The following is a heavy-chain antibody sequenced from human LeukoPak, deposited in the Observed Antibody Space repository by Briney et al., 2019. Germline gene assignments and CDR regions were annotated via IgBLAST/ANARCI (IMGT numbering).Heavy chain of an antibody. V-gene: IGHV4-34*01. Sequence: SETLSLTCAVYGGSFSGYYWSWIRQPPGKGLEWIGEINHSGSTNYNPSLKRRVTISVDTSKNQFSLKLSSVAAADTAVYYCARALYKLTGVARYFDYWGQGTLVTVSS. CDR3: ARALYKLTGVARYFDY. CDR2: INHSGST. D-gene: IGHD7-27*01. J-gene: IGHJ4*02. CDR1: GGSFSGYY.